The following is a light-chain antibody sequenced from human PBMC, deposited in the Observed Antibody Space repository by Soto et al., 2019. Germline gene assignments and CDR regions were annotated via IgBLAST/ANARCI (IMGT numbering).Light chain of an antibody. CDR2: EVS. V-gene: IGLV2-14*01. CDR3: SSYTTSSTHWV. CDR1: SSDVGGYNY. Sequence: SALTQPASVSGSPGQSITISCTGTSSDVGGYNYVSWYQQHPGKAPKLMIYEVSNRPSGVSNRFSGSKSGNTASLTISGLQADDEADYYCSSYTTSSTHWVFGGGTKLTVL. J-gene: IGLJ3*02.